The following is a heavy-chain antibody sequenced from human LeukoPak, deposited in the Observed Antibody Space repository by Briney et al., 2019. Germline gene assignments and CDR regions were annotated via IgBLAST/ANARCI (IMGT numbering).Heavy chain of an antibody. Sequence: SETLSLTCTVSGGSISSSSYYWGWLRQPPGKGLEWIGSIYYSGSTYYNPSLKSRVTISVDTSKNQFSLKLSSVTAADTAVYYCARRSSYYDSSGYYYYFLDYWGQGTLVTVSS. CDR2: IYYSGST. CDR1: GGSISSSSYY. V-gene: IGHV4-39*01. J-gene: IGHJ4*02. D-gene: IGHD3-22*01. CDR3: ARRSSYYDSSGYYYYFLDY.